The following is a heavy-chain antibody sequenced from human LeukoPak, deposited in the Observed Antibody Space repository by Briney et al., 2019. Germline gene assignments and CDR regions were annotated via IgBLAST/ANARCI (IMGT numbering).Heavy chain of an antibody. CDR3: ARTWIQLSTPDFDL. Sequence: ASMKVSCKASGYTFSGRYLHWVRQAPGQGLEWMGWINPNTGVTQYTENFQGRVTMTGDTSISTAYMELNGLRSDDTAIYYCARTWIQLSTPDFDLWGQGTLVTVSS. CDR1: GYTFSGRY. V-gene: IGHV1-2*02. J-gene: IGHJ4*02. D-gene: IGHD5-18*01. CDR2: INPNTGVT.